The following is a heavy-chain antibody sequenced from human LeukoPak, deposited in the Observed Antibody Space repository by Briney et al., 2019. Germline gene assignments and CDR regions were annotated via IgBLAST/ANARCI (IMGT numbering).Heavy chain of an antibody. CDR3: ARDSSQTMTVVAPGY. D-gene: IGHD3-22*01. CDR2: IWYDGSNK. V-gene: IGHV3-33*01. Sequence: PGRSLRLSCAASGFTFSSYGMHWVRQAPGKGLEWVAVIWYDGSNKYYADSVKGRFTISRDNSKNTLYLQMNSLRAEDTAVYYCARDSSQTMTVVAPGYWGQGTLVTVSS. CDR1: GFTFSSYG. J-gene: IGHJ4*02.